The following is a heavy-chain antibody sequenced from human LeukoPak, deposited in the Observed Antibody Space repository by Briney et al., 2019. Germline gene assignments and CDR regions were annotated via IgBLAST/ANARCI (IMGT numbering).Heavy chain of an antibody. J-gene: IGHJ5*02. V-gene: IGHV3-23*01. CDR3: AKATVGSSSGTFCCPLDL. D-gene: IGHD2/OR15-2a*01. Sequence: PGGSLRLSCVASGFTFTSAWMNWVRRAPGKGLEWVSAISGSDAGTYSADSVRGRFTISRDNSKNTVSLQMNSLRAEDAAVYHWAKATVGSSSGTFCCPLDLWGQGTLVTVSS. CDR2: ISGSDAGT. CDR1: GFTFTSAW.